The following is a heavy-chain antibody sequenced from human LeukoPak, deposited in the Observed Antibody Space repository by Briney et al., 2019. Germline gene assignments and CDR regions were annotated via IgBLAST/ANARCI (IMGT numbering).Heavy chain of an antibody. CDR1: GFTLTSGA. D-gene: IGHD6-19*01. CDR3: AKCSTSAYTTGWCNWIDP. CDR2: TVSRGTT. Sequence: GGSLRLSCVASGFTLTSGAMNWVRQAPGKGLEWVSATVSRGTTQYADSVKGRFTVSRDTFKNTLYLQMDSLRADDTAVYYCAKCSTSAYTTGWCNWIDPWGQGTLVTVSS. V-gene: IGHV3-23*01. J-gene: IGHJ5*02.